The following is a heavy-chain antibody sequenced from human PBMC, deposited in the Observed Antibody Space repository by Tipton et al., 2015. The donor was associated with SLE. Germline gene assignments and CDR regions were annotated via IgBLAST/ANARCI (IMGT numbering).Heavy chain of an antibody. V-gene: IGHV4-39*07. CDR3: ATIVGDYESGDFGMDV. J-gene: IGHJ6*02. CDR2: IYYSGST. CDR1: GGSISSKTYY. D-gene: IGHD4-17*01. Sequence: TLSLTCAVSGGSISSKTYYWGWIRQPPGKGLEWIGSIYYSGSTYYNPSLKSRVTISVDTSKNQFSLKVRSVTAADTAVYYCATIVGDYESGDFGMDVWGHGTTVAVSS.